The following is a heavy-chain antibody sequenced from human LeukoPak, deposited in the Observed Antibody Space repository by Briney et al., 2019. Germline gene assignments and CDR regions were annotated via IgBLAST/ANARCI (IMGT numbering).Heavy chain of an antibody. Sequence: GRSLRLSCAPSGFTFSIYARHSVREAPCKRLGSVAFIINDGSHKLYADSVKGRFAISRDNFKNTLWLQMNSLRPEDSAVYYCAKDQGPYSSPFHWGQGTVVTVSS. CDR1: GFTFSIYA. V-gene: IGHV3-30*02. CDR2: IINDGSHK. J-gene: IGHJ4*02. D-gene: IGHD6-19*01. CDR3: AKDQGPYSSPFH.